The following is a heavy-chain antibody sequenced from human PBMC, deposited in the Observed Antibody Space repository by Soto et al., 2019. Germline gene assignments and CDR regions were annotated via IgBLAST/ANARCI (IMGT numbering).Heavy chain of an antibody. Sequence: SETLSLTCTVSGGSISSGDFYWSWIRQPPGRGLEWIGYISYSGSTYYNTSLKSRVTISVDTSKNQFSLKLNSVTAADTAVYYCARGGPAGGSYKYNWFDPWGQGTLVTVSS. V-gene: IGHV4-30-4*01. CDR3: ARGGPAGGSYKYNWFDP. D-gene: IGHD2-15*01. CDR2: ISYSGST. CDR1: GGSISSGDFY. J-gene: IGHJ5*02.